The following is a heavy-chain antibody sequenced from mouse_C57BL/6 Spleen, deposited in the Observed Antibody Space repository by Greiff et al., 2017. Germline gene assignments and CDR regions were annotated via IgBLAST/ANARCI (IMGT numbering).Heavy chain of an antibody. D-gene: IGHD1-1*02. CDR3: ARRGRGCHFDF. V-gene: IGHV1-80*01. CDR1: GYAFSSYW. Sequence: QVQLQQSGAELVKPGASVKISCKASGYAFSSYWMNWVKQRPGKGLEWIGQIYPGAGDTNYNEKFKGKAIMTADKSSSTAYMQLRSLTSEDSAVYFCARRGRGCHFDFWGPGTTLTVSS. J-gene: IGHJ2*01. CDR2: IYPGAGDT.